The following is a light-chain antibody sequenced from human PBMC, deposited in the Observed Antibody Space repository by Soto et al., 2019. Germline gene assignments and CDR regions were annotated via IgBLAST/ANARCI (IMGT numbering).Light chain of an antibody. CDR2: GAS. CDR1: QNVNSNF. J-gene: IGKJ1*01. Sequence: EIVLTQSPGTLSLSPGERATLSCRASQNVNSNFLAWYQQKPGQAPRLLISGASNRATGIPDRFSGSGSGTDFTLTISRLEPEDFAVYYCQQYGNSPRTFDQGTKVEIK. CDR3: QQYGNSPRT. V-gene: IGKV3-20*01.